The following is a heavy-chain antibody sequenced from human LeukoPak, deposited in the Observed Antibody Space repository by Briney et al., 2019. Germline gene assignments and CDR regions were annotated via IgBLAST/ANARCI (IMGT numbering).Heavy chain of an antibody. CDR3: ASYYGRNYYYYYGMDV. V-gene: IGHV3-23*01. Sequence: GGSLRLSCAASGFTFSSYAMSWVRQAPGKGLEWVSAISGSGGSTYYADSVKGRFTISRDNSKNTLYLQMNSLRAEDTAVYYCASYYGRNYYYYYGMDVWGQGTTDTVSS. CDR2: ISGSGGST. J-gene: IGHJ6*02. CDR1: GFTFSSYA. D-gene: IGHD3-10*01.